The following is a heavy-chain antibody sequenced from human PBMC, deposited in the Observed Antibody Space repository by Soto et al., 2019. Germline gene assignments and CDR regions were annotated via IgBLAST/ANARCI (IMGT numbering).Heavy chain of an antibody. D-gene: IGHD4-17*01. CDR3: AAEGLYGDYLH. Sequence: GGSLRLSCAASGFTFSSYGMHWVRQAPGKGLEWVAVISYDGSNKYYADSVKGRFTISRDNSKNTLYLQMSSLRAEDTAVYYCAAEGLYGDYLHWGQGTLVTVSS. CDR1: GFTFSSYG. V-gene: IGHV3-30*03. J-gene: IGHJ4*02. CDR2: ISYDGSNK.